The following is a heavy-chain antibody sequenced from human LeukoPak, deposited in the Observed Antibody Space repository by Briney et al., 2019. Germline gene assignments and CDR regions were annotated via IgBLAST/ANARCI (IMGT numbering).Heavy chain of an antibody. CDR2: MNPNSGNT. V-gene: IGHV1-8*01. CDR1: RYTFTSSD. CDR3: ARGHYFYTSSSGLIDY. J-gene: IGHJ4*02. D-gene: IGHD6-6*01. Sequence: ASVKVSCKASRYTFTSSDINWVRQATGQGLEWMGWMNPNSGNTGYAQKFQGRVTMTRNTSISTAYMELSSLRSEDTAVYYCARGHYFYTSSSGLIDYWGQGTLVTVSS.